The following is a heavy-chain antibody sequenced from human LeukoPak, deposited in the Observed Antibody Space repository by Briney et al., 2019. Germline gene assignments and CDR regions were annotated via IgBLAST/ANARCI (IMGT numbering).Heavy chain of an antibody. V-gene: IGHV3-23*01. D-gene: IGHD6-13*01. CDR2: MGGCYDRDT. CDR1: GFTINSTT. CDR3: AKGGIGEAGLDY. Sequence: GGSLRLSCTASGFTINSTTNTWARNAQGQGLDLDSSMGGCYDRDTYYTDSLKGRVTISRDNFKNTVYLQMNSLTAADTAVYFCAKGGIGEAGLDYWGQGTLVTVSS. J-gene: IGHJ4*02.